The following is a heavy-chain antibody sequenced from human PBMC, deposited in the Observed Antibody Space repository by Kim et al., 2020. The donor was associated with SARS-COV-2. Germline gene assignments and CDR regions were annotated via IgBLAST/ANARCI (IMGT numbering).Heavy chain of an antibody. Sequence: SETLSLTCAVYGGSFSGYYWSWIRQPPGKGLEWIGEINHSGSTNYNPSLKSRVTISVDTSKNQFSLKLSSVTAADTAVYYCARSSPRYYYDSSGYYWGYWGQGTLVTVSS. CDR3: ARSSPRYYYDSSGYYWGY. V-gene: IGHV4-34*01. CDR1: GGSFSGYY. D-gene: IGHD3-22*01. J-gene: IGHJ4*02. CDR2: INHSGST.